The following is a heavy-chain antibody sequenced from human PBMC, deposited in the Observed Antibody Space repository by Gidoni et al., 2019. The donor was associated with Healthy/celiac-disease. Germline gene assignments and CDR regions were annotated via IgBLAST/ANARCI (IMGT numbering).Heavy chain of an antibody. V-gene: IGHV1-69*01. D-gene: IGHD5-18*01. CDR1: GGTFSSYA. Sequence: QVQLVQSGAEVKKPGSSVKVSCKASGGTFSSYAISWVRQAPGQGLEWMGGIIPIFGTANYAQKFQGRVTITADESTSTAYMELSSLRSEDTAVYYCARSGGGYSYGMGMVGPYDYWGQGTLVTVSS. J-gene: IGHJ4*02. CDR2: IIPIFGTA. CDR3: ARSGGGYSYGMGMVGPYDY.